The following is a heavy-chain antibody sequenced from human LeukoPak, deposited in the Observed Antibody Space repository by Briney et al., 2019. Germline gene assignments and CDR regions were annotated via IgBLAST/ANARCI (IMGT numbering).Heavy chain of an antibody. V-gene: IGHV3-48*03. CDR2: ISSSGRTI. D-gene: IGHD2-15*01. J-gene: IGHJ4*02. Sequence: HPGGSLRLSCAASGFSISSYEMNWVHQAAGKGLEWVSYISSSGRTIYYADSVKGRFTISRDNAKNALYLQMNSLGAEDTAVYYCARDSGYCSGGSCYLSPHWGQGTLVTVSS. CDR1: GFSISSYE. CDR3: ARDSGYCSGGSCYLSPH.